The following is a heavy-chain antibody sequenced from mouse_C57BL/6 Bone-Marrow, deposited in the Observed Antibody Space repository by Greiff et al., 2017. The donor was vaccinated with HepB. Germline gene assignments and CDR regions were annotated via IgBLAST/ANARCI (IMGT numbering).Heavy chain of an antibody. CDR1: GYTFTDYE. J-gene: IGHJ3*01. V-gene: IGHV1-15*01. D-gene: IGHD2-1*01. CDR2: IDPETGGT. CDR3: TRAPHYYGSCGFAY. Sequence: VQLQQSGAELVRPGASVTLSCKASGYTFTDYEMHWVKQTPVHGLEWIGAIDPETGGTAYNQKFKGKAILTADKSSSTAYMELRSLTSEDSAVYSCTRAPHYYGSCGFAYWGRGTLVTVSA.